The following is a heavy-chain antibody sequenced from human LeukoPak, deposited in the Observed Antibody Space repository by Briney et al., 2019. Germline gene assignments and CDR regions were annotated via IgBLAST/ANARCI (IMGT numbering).Heavy chain of an antibody. CDR1: GFTFSSYS. CDR2: ISSSSSYI. V-gene: IGHV3-21*04. Sequence: PGGSLRLSCAASGFTFSSYSMNWVRQAPGKGLEWVSSISSSSSYIYYADSVKGRFTISRDNAKNSLYLQMNSLRAEDTALYYCARAAGGIVGATVLLDSWGQGTLVTVSS. J-gene: IGHJ4*02. D-gene: IGHD1-26*01. CDR3: ARAAGGIVGATVLLDS.